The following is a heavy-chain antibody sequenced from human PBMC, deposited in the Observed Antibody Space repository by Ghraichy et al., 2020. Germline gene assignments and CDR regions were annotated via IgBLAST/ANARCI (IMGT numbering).Heavy chain of an antibody. J-gene: IGHJ4*02. CDR2: IWYDGSNK. V-gene: IGHV3-33*01. CDR1: GFTFSSYG. D-gene: IGHD3-9*01. Sequence: LSLTCAASGFTFSSYGMHWVRQAPGKGLEWVAVIWYDGSNKYYADSVKGRFTISRDNSKNTLYLQMNSLRAEDTAVYYCARDIYDILTGYYRSAGAYDYWGQGTLVTVSS. CDR3: ARDIYDILTGYYRSAGAYDY.